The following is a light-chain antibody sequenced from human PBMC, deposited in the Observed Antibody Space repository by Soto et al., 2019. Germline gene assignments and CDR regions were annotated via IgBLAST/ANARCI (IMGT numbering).Light chain of an antibody. V-gene: IGKV1-5*01. J-gene: IGKJ4*01. Sequence: DLQMTQSPSSLSASIGDRVTLTCRASQRIGTNLNWYQQKPGKAPKLLIYDASSLNSGVPSRFSGSQSGTEFTLTITSLLPDDFATYFCQQYSSYSLPTFGGGTKVDIK. CDR1: QRIGTN. CDR3: QQYSSYSLPT. CDR2: DAS.